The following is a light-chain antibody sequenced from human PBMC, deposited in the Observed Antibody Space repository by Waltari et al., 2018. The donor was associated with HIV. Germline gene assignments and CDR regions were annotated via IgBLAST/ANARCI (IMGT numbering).Light chain of an antibody. CDR1: ALQKKY. CDR3: QSTGSSGSYLVL. J-gene: IGLJ2*01. V-gene: IGLV3-25*03. Sequence: SYELTQPPSVSVSPGQTATITCSGDALQKKYGYWYQQKPGQAAVRVIYKDSGSPSGIPEPFAGSSSGTTVTLTISGVQAEDEADYDCQSTGSSGSYLVLFGGGTKLTVL. CDR2: KDS.